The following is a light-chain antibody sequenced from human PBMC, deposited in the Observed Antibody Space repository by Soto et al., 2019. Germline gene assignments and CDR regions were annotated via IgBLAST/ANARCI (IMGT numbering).Light chain of an antibody. CDR3: QQYCTSPPLYT. J-gene: IGKJ2*01. Sequence: EIVLTQSPGTLSLSPGERATLSCRASQSVDSSYTAWYQQKPGQAPRLLIYGASNRATGIPDRLSGTGSGTDFTLTISRLEPEDLAVYYCQQYCTSPPLYTFGQGTKLEI. CDR2: GAS. CDR1: QSVDSSY. V-gene: IGKV3-20*01.